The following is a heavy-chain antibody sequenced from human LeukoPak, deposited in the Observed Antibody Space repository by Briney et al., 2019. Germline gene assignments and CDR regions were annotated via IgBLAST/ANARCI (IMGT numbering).Heavy chain of an antibody. CDR2: IYSSGST. V-gene: IGHV4-59*01. J-gene: IGHJ5*02. D-gene: IGHD3-10*01. Sequence: MSSETLSLTCTVSGGSISSYYWNWVRQPPGKGLEWIGNIYSSGSTDYNPSLKSRVTISLDTSKFQFSLRLNSVTAADTAVYYCARADPNASGYFYRFNWFDPWGQGTLVTVSS. CDR3: ARADPNASGYFYRFNWFDP. CDR1: GGSISSYY.